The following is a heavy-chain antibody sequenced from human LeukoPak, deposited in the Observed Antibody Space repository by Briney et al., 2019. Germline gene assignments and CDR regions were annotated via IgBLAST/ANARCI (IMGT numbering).Heavy chain of an antibody. J-gene: IGHJ4*02. Sequence: GGSLRLSCAASGFTFSADWMNWVRQAPGKGLEWVANINQDESKKYYVDSVKGRFTISRDNAKNSLYLQMDSLRAEDTAVYYCARDLNILMGANFHSWGQGTLVTVSS. CDR3: ARDLNILMGANFHS. D-gene: IGHD1-26*01. V-gene: IGHV3-7*01. CDR1: GFTFSADW. CDR2: INQDESKK.